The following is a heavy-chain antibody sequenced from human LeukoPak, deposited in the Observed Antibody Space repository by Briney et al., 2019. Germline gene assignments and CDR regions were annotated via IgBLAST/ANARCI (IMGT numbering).Heavy chain of an antibody. J-gene: IGHJ4*02. CDR1: GGSISSYY. CDR2: IYYSGST. D-gene: IGHD5-18*01. V-gene: IGHV4-59*01. CDR3: ARVRQLWFDY. Sequence: SETLSLTCTVSGGSISSYYWSWIRQPPGKGLEWIGYIYYSGSTTYNPSLKSRVTILVDTSKNQFSLKLSSVTAADTAVYYCARVRQLWFDYWGQGTLVTVSS.